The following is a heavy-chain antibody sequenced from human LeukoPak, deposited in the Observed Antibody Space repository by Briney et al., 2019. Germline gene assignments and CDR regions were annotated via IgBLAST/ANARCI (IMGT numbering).Heavy chain of an antibody. Sequence: SETLXLTCTVSGGSISSYYWSWIRQPPGKGLEWIGYIYYSGSTNYNPSLKSRVTISVDTSKNQFSLKLSSVTAADTAVYYCARPSLGALDIWGQGTMVTVSS. V-gene: IGHV4-59*08. CDR1: GGSISSYY. J-gene: IGHJ3*02. CDR3: ARPSLGALDI. CDR2: IYYSGST. D-gene: IGHD7-27*01.